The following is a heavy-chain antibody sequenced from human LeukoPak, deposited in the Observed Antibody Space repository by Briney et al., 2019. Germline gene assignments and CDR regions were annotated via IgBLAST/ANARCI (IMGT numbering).Heavy chain of an antibody. J-gene: IGHJ3*02. D-gene: IGHD1-26*01. CDR2: IKRDGSEK. CDR3: AREGGYDAFDI. CDR1: GFTFSSYW. Sequence: GGSLRLSCAASGFTFSSYWMSWVRQAPGKGLEWVANIKRDGSEKYYVDSVKGRFTISRDNAKNSLYLQMNSLRAEDTAVYYCAREGGYDAFDIWGQGTMVTVSS. V-gene: IGHV3-7*01.